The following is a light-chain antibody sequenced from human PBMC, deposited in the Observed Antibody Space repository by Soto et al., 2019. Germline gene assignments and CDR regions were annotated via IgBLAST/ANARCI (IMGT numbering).Light chain of an antibody. J-gene: IGLJ2*01. CDR1: SSDVGGYNY. CDR3: SSYTSSSTRGGV. Sequence: QSALTQPASVSGSPGQSITISRTGTSSDVGGYNYVSWYQQHPGKAPKLMIYDVSNRPSGVSNRFSGSKSGNTASLTISGLQAEDEADYYCSSYTSSSTRGGVFGGGTKLTVL. CDR2: DVS. V-gene: IGLV2-14*01.